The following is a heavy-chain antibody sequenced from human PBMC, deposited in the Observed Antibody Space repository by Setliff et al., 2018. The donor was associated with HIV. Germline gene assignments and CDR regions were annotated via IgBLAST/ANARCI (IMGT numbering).Heavy chain of an antibody. Sequence: SETLSLTCTVSGGSISSYYWSWIRQPPGKGLEWIGYIYYSGITNYSPSLKSRVTFLVDTSKNQFSLRLRSVTVADTAVYFCARGDYDSGGYYFDKWGQGALVTVSS. CDR3: ARGDYDSGGYYFDK. D-gene: IGHD3-22*01. V-gene: IGHV4-59*13. CDR1: GGSISSYY. CDR2: IYYSGIT. J-gene: IGHJ4*02.